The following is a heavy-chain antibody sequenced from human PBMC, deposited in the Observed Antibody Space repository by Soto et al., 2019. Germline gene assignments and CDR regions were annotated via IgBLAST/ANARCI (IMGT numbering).Heavy chain of an antibody. CDR2: IYYSGST. J-gene: IGHJ2*01. Sequence: QVQLQESGPGLVKPSQTLSLTCTVSGCSISSGGSYWSCIRQHPGKALEWIGYIYYSGSTYYNPSIKSRVTISVDTSKNQFSLKLSSVTAADTAVYYCARGSIAARFDLWGRGTLVTVSS. CDR1: GCSISSGGSY. D-gene: IGHD6-6*01. V-gene: IGHV4-31*03. CDR3: ARGSIAARFDL.